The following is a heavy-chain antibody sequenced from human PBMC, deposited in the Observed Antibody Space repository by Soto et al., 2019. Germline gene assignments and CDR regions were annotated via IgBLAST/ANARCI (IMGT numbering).Heavy chain of an antibody. CDR3: GSGDFSSGYYWFDP. D-gene: IGHD3-3*01. CDR1: GYRFTSHW. CDR2: IYPGDSDT. Sequence: GESLKISCKCSGYRFTSHWIAWVRQTPVKGLEWMGIIYPGDSDTRYSPSFQGQVTISVDKSIDTAYLQWSSLKASDTAMYYCGSGDFSSGYYWFDPWGQGTLLTVSS. J-gene: IGHJ5*02. V-gene: IGHV5-51*01.